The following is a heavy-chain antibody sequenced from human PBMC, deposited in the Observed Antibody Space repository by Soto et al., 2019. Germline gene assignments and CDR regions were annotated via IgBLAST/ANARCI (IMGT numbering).Heavy chain of an antibody. CDR2: ISSGGSTI. CDR1: GFTFSSYE. CDR3: ARAERWLQTPVGY. D-gene: IGHD5-12*01. V-gene: IGHV3-48*03. Sequence: EVQLVESGGGLVQPGGSLRLSCAASGFTFSSYEMNWVRQAPGKGLEWVSYISSGGSTIYYADSVKGRFTIARDNAKNSLYLQMNSLRAEDTAVYYCARAERWLQTPVGYWGQGTLVTVSS. J-gene: IGHJ4*02.